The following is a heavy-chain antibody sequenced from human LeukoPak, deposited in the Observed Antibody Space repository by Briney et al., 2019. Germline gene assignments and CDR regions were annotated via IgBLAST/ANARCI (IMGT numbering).Heavy chain of an antibody. CDR1: GFTFSDYY. CDR3: ARQYNYDSRAFDY. J-gene: IGHJ4*02. CDR2: ISSGGSTI. Sequence: GGSLRLSCAASGFTFSDYYMNWIRQAPGKGLEWVSYISSGGSTINYADSEKGRFTISRDNAKNSLYLQMNSLRAEDTAVYYCARQYNYDSRAFDYWGQGTLVTVSS. V-gene: IGHV3-11*01. D-gene: IGHD5-18*01.